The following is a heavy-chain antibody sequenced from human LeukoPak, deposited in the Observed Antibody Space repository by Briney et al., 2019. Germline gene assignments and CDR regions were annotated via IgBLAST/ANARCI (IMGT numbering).Heavy chain of an antibody. D-gene: IGHD2-15*01. CDR2: INPSGGST. V-gene: IGHV1-46*01. CDR1: GYTFTGYY. J-gene: IGHJ6*02. Sequence: ASVKVSCKASGYTFTGYYMHWVRQAPGQGLEWMGIINPSGGSTSYAQKFQGRVTMTRDTSTSTVYMELSSLRSEDTAVYYCARDHTKVVDYYYGMDVWGQGTTVTVSS. CDR3: ARDHTKVVDYYYGMDV.